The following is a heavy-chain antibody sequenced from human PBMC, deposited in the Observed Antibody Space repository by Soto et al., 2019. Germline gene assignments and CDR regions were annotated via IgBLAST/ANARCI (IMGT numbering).Heavy chain of an antibody. Sequence: GGSLRLSCTASVFSVSGYSVNWVRQAPGKGLEWISYISSTGDLILYADSVKGRFTIARDIAKNSLYLQMDSLRDEDSAVYYCATWAIALGGEGFWGPGTMVTVSS. D-gene: IGHD2-21*01. J-gene: IGHJ4*02. CDR2: ISSTGDLI. CDR1: VFSVSGYS. V-gene: IGHV3-48*02. CDR3: ATWAIALGGEGF.